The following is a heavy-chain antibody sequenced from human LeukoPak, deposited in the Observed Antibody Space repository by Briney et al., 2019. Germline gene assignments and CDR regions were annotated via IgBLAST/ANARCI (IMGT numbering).Heavy chain of an antibody. D-gene: IGHD6-6*01. CDR3: ARAKYSSSPFDI. CDR1: GGSIGSYY. V-gene: IGHV4-59*01. Sequence: SETLSLTCTVSGGSIGSYYWSWIRQPPGKGLEWIGYIYYSGSTNYNPSLKSRVTISVDTSKNQFSLKLSSVTAADTAVYYCARAKYSSSPFDIWGQGTMVTVSS. CDR2: IYYSGST. J-gene: IGHJ3*02.